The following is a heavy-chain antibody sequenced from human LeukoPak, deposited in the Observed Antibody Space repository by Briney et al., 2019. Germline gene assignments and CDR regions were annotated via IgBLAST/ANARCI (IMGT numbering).Heavy chain of an antibody. CDR2: INHSGST. V-gene: IGHV4-34*01. Sequence: SETLSLTCAVYGGSFSGYYWSWIRQPPGKGLEWIGEINHSGSTNYNPSLKSRVTISVHTSKNQFSLKLSSVTAADTAVYYCARRLGRKFGERFYYYHYMDVWGKGTTVTISS. CDR3: ARRLGRKFGERFYYYHYMDV. D-gene: IGHD3-10*01. J-gene: IGHJ6*03. CDR1: GGSFSGYY.